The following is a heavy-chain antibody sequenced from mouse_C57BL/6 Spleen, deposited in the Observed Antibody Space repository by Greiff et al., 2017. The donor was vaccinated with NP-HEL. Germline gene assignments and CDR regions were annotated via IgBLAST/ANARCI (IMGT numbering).Heavy chain of an antibody. J-gene: IGHJ1*03. V-gene: IGHV1-19*01. Sequence: EVQLQQSGPVLVKPGASVKMSCKASGYTFTDYYMNWVKQSHGKSLEWIGVINPYNGGTSYNQKFKGKATLTVDKSSSTAYMELNSLTSEDSAVYYCAYYGGSYWYFDVWGTGTTVTVSS. D-gene: IGHD1-1*01. CDR1: GYTFTDYY. CDR2: INPYNGGT. CDR3: AYYGGSYWYFDV.